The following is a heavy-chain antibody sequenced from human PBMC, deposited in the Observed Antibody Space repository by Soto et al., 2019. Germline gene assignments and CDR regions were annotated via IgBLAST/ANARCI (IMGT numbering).Heavy chain of an antibody. D-gene: IGHD6-19*01. V-gene: IGHV3-23*01. Sequence: GGSLRLSCAASGFTFSSYAMSWVRQAPGKGLEWVSAISGSGGSTYYADSVKGRFTISRDNSKNTLYLQMNSLRAEDTAVYYCAKASSSGWYRDNWFDPWGQGTLVTVSS. CDR1: GFTFSSYA. J-gene: IGHJ5*02. CDR2: ISGSGGST. CDR3: AKASSSGWYRDNWFDP.